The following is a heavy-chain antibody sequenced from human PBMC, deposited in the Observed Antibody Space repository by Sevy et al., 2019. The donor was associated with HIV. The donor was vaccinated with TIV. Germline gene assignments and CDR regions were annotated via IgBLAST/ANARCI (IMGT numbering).Heavy chain of an antibody. CDR3: AKDSYRGVY. CDR1: GFTFDDYA. Sequence: SLKISCAASGFTFDDYAMHWVRQAPGKGLEWVSGISLNSGSIGYADSVKGRFTTYRDNAKNSLYLQMNSLRAEDTALYYCAKDSYRGVYWGPGTLVTVSS. V-gene: IGHV3-9*01. CDR2: ISLNSGSI. D-gene: IGHD3-10*01. J-gene: IGHJ4*02.